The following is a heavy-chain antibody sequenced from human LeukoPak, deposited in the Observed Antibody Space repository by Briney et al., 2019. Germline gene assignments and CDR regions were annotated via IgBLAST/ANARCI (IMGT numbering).Heavy chain of an antibody. V-gene: IGHV3-30*04. Sequence: PGGSLRLSCAASGFTFSSYAMHWVRQAPGKGLEWVAVISYDGSNKYYADSVKGRFTISRDNAKNSLYLQMNSLRAEDTAVYYCASLEIDSSGYIWGQGTLVTVSS. CDR2: ISYDGSNK. CDR3: ASLEIDSSGYI. J-gene: IGHJ4*02. CDR1: GFTFSSYA. D-gene: IGHD3-22*01.